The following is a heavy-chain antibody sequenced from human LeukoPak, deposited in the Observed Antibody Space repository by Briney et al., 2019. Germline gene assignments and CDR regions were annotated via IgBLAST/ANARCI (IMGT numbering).Heavy chain of an antibody. J-gene: IGHJ4*02. D-gene: IGHD3-3*01. CDR3: ARADFWRGYFDY. CDR2: ISSSSSII. CDR1: GFTFNSYD. V-gene: IGHV3-48*04. Sequence: GGSLRLSCASSGFTFNSYDINWVRQAPGKGLEWVSYISSSSSIIYYADSVKSRFTISRDNAKNSLYLQMNSLRAEDTAVYYCARADFWRGYFDYWGQGTLVTVSS.